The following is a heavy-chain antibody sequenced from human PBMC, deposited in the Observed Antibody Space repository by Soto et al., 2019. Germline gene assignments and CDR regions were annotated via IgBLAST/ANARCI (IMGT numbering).Heavy chain of an antibody. CDR3: ASVGPWVPYYYDSSPYTFENWFDP. J-gene: IGHJ5*02. Sequence: SETLSLTCAVSGYSMSSGYYWGWLRQPPGKGLEWSGSLYHGGSTYYNPSLNSRVTLSIDMPNHHVSLILHSVTAADTAVYYCASVGPWVPYYYDSSPYTFENWFDPLGPGNPGHRLL. CDR2: LYHGGST. CDR1: GYSMSSGYY. D-gene: IGHD3-22*01. V-gene: IGHV4-38-2*01.